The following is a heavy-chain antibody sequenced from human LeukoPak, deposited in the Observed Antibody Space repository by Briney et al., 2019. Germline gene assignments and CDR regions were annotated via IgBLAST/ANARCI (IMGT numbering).Heavy chain of an antibody. Sequence: ASVKVSCKASGGTFNSHAISWVRQAPGRGLEWMGRIIPNLGTTNRAQNFQDRVTLTADKSTNTAYMELTSLTSDDTAVYYCATTNDGGGYQWGDFFDFWGQGTLVTVSS. CDR2: IIPNLGTT. CDR1: GGTFNSHA. J-gene: IGHJ4*02. V-gene: IGHV1-69*04. CDR3: ATTNDGGGYQWGDFFDF. D-gene: IGHD3-22*01.